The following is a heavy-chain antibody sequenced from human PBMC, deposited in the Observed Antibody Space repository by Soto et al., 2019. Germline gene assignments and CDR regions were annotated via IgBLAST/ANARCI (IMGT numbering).Heavy chain of an antibody. V-gene: IGHV4-59*01. Sequence: SETLSLTCAVSDGSLSGSYWSWIRQSPGKGPEWIGYIYYTGNTYYNPSLKSRVTISIDTSKNQFSLKLTSVTAEDTAVYYCARVAAAGSHYYYYGMDVWGQGTTVTVSS. D-gene: IGHD6-13*01. CDR2: IYYTGNT. CDR1: DGSLSGSY. J-gene: IGHJ6*02. CDR3: ARVAAAGSHYYYYGMDV.